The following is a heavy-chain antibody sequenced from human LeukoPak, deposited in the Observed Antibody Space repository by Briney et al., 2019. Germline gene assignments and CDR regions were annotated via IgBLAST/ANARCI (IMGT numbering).Heavy chain of an antibody. CDR2: IRSKAFGGTT. CDR3: TREGTQLWELLDY. D-gene: IGHD1-26*01. V-gene: IGHV3-49*03. J-gene: IGHJ4*02. Sequence: GGSLRLSCSAPGFTFGDYAMSWFRQAPGKGLEWVGFIRSKAFGGTTEYAASVKGRFTISRDDSKSIAYLQMSSLKTEDTAVYYCTREGTQLWELLDYWGQGTLVTVSS. CDR1: GFTFGDYA.